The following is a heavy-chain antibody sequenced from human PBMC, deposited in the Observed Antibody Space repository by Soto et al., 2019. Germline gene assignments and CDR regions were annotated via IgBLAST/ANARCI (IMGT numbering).Heavy chain of an antibody. CDR1: DFVFSSQV. D-gene: IGHD2-2*01. V-gene: IGHV1-18*01. CDR2: IXXYXGXX. CDR3: AIYHLELFRFDY. Sequence: GKVSCKAYDFVFSSQVIIGLRQAPRQGLEGMXXIXXYXGXXXYXXXFQGRVTMTTDTSTSTAYMELRSLRSDDTAMYFCAIYHLELFRFDYWGQGTLVTASS. J-gene: IGHJ4*02.